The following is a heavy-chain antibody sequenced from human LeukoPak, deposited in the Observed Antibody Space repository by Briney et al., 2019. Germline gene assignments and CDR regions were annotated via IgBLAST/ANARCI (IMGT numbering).Heavy chain of an antibody. V-gene: IGHV3-30*04. Sequence: GGSLRLSCAASGFTFSSYAMHWVRQAPGKGLEWVAVISYDGSKEYYADSVKGRFTISRDTSKNTLYLRMNSLSSEDTAVYYCARDGVTKYYYYGMDVWGKGTTVTVSS. CDR1: GFTFSSYA. J-gene: IGHJ6*04. CDR3: ARDGVTKYYYYGMDV. CDR2: ISYDGSKE. D-gene: IGHD4-23*01.